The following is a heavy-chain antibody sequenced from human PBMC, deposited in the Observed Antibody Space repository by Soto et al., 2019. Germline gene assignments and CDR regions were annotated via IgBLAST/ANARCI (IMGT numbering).Heavy chain of an antibody. V-gene: IGHV4-31*03. D-gene: IGHD4-17*01. CDR2: IYYSGST. CDR3: ARVYGGLRHAFDI. CDR1: GGSISSGGYY. J-gene: IGHJ3*02. Sequence: TLSLPFTVSGGSISSGGYYWSSIRQHPGKGLEGIGYIYYSGSTYYNPSLKSRVTISVDTSKNQFSLKLSSVTAADTAVYYCARVYGGLRHAFDIWGQGTMVTVSS.